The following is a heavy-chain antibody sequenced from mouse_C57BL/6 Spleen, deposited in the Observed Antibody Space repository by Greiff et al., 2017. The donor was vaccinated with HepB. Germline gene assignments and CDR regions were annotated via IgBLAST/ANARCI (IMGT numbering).Heavy chain of an antibody. V-gene: IGHV1-82*01. CDR2: IYPGDGDT. J-gene: IGHJ2*01. Sequence: VQLQQSGPELVKPGASVKISCKASGYAFSSSWMNWVKQRPGKGLEWIGRIYPGDGDTNYNGKFKGKATLTADKSSSTAYMQLSSLTSDDSAVYFGARKYYGSSYVYFDYWGQGTTLTVSS. CDR3: ARKYYGSSYVYFDY. CDR1: GYAFSSSW. D-gene: IGHD1-1*01.